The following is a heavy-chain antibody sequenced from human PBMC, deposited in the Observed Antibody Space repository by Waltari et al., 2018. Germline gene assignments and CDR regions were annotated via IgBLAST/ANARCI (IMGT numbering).Heavy chain of an antibody. Sequence: QVHLVQSGAEVTKPGASVKVSCTASGYTFTGYQIHWVRQAPGQGLEWMGWINPNSGGTNYAQNFQGRVTITRDTSIRTAYMELSRLRSDDTAMYYCARDLVVGSGDYWGQGTLVTVSS. V-gene: IGHV1-2*02. CDR3: ARDLVVGSGDY. CDR2: INPNSGGT. CDR1: GYTFTGYQ. J-gene: IGHJ4*02. D-gene: IGHD1-26*01.